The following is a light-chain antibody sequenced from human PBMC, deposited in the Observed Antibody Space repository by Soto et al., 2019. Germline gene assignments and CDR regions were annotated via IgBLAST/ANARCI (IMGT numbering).Light chain of an antibody. CDR2: DTS. Sequence: EVVMSQSPASLSASPGEGATLSCRASQGIGDTLAWYQHKPGQTPRLLIYDTSTRATGVPTRFRGSTSGAEFTLTIHRLQSGDCAVYYFRPCHSRPLTFGGGTKVDIK. CDR1: QGIGDT. CDR3: RPCHSRPLT. J-gene: IGKJ4*01. V-gene: IGKV3-15*01.